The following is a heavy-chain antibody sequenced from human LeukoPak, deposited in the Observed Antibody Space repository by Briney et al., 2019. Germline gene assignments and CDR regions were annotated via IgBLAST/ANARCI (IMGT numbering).Heavy chain of an antibody. J-gene: IGHJ4*02. CDR2: IIPIFGTA. D-gene: IGHD3-22*01. CDR1: GGTFSSYA. V-gene: IGHV1-69*13. Sequence: GASVKVSCKASGGTFSSYAISWGRQAPGQGLGWMGGIIPIFGTANYAQKFQGRVTITADESTSTAYMELSSLRSEDTAVYYCATSLNYYDSSGYLDYWGQGALVTVSS. CDR3: ATSLNYYDSSGYLDY.